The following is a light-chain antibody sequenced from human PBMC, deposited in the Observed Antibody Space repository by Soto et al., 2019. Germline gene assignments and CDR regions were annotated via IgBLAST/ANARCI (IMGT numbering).Light chain of an antibody. J-gene: IGKJ4*01. Sequence: DIVMTQSPLSLSVTPGEPASISCRSSQSLLHSSGYKYLDWYLQKPGQSPQLLIYLGSNRASGVXDXASLSGSGTDFTLKISRVVAEDVGVYYCMQSLQTPLTFGGGPKVEIK. CDR2: LGS. CDR1: QSLLHSSGYKY. V-gene: IGKV2-28*01. CDR3: MQSLQTPLT.